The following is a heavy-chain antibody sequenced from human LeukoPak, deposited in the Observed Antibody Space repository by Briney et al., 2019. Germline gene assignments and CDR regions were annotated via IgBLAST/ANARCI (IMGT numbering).Heavy chain of an antibody. CDR2: ISSSSSYI. CDR3: AREGVGATTQAFDI. CDR1: GFTFSSYS. D-gene: IGHD1-26*01. Sequence: PGGSLRLSCAASGFTFSSYSMNWVRQAPGKGLEWVSSISSSSSYIYYADSVKGRFTISRDNAKNSLYLPMNSLRDEDTAVYYCAREGVGATTQAFDIWGQATTVTV. V-gene: IGHV3-21*01. J-gene: IGHJ3*02.